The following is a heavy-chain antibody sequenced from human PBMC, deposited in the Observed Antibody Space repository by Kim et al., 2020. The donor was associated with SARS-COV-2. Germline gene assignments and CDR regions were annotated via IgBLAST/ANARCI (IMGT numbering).Heavy chain of an antibody. J-gene: IGHJ5*02. D-gene: IGHD3-10*01. CDR3: ARQDHGAYYYGSGRKGGFDP. CDR1: GGSISSSSYY. V-gene: IGHV4-39*01. CDR2: IYYSGST. Sequence: SETLSLTCTVSGGSISSSSYYWGWIRQPPGKGLEWIGSIYYSGSTYYNPSLKSRVTQSVDTSKNQFSLKLSSVTTADTAVYYCARQDHGAYYYGSGRKGGFDPWGQGTLVTVSS.